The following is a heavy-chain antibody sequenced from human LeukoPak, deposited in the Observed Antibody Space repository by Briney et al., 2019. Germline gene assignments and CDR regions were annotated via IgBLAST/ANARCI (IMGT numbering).Heavy chain of an antibody. J-gene: IGHJ6*02. D-gene: IGHD2-2*01. CDR1: GYTFTGYY. CDR2: INPNSGGT. CDR3: AKTALGYCSSTSCYGGMDV. Sequence: ASVKVSCKASGYTFTGYYMHWVRQAPGQGLEWMGWINPNSGGTNYPQKFQGRVTMTRDTSISTAYMELSRLRSDDTAVYYCAKTALGYCSSTSCYGGMDVWGQGTTVTVSS. V-gene: IGHV1-2*02.